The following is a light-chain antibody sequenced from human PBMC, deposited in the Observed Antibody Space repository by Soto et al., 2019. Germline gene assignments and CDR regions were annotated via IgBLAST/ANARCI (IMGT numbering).Light chain of an antibody. J-gene: IGLJ1*01. Sequence: QSVLTQPASVSGSPGQSITISCTGTSSDVGGYNYVSWYQQHPGIAPKLLIYGVTNRPSGVSPRFSGSKSGNTASLTISGLQAEDEADYHCSSYTSASTLLYIFGTGTKLTVL. CDR1: SSDVGGYNY. CDR3: SSYTSASTLLYI. V-gene: IGLV2-14*01. CDR2: GVT.